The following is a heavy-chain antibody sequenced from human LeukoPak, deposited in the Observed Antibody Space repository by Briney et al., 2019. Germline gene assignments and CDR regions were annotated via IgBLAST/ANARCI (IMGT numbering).Heavy chain of an antibody. CDR3: ARGAEAETSPLDF. D-gene: IGHD6-13*01. CDR1: GYIFSDYY. J-gene: IGHJ4*02. V-gene: IGHV1-2*02. CDR2: INPKSGAA. Sequence: ASVKVSCKASGYIFSDYYMHWVRQAPGQGLEWLGWINPKSGAADYAQQFRGRVTMTRDTSINTDYMEMKRVTSNDTAVYYCARGAEAETSPLDFWGQGTLVIVS.